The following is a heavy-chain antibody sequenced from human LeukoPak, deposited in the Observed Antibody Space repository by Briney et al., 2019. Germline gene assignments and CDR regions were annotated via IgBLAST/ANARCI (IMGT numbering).Heavy chain of an antibody. V-gene: IGHV3-48*01. CDR3: ARGDILTGYHHDAFDI. CDR1: GFAFSDYS. CDR2: IRGSGSGMGSGN. J-gene: IGHJ3*02. D-gene: IGHD3-9*01. Sequence: GGSLRLSCAASGFAFSDYSMNWVRQAPGKGLEWVANIRGSGSGMGSGNYYAGSVKGRFTISRDNSKNTLYLQMNSLRAEDTAVYYCARGDILTGYHHDAFDIWGQGTMVTVYS.